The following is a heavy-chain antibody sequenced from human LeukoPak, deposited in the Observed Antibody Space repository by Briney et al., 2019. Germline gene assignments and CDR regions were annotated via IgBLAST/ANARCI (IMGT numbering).Heavy chain of an antibody. V-gene: IGHV1-2*02. Sequence: GASVKVSCKASGYTFTDYYMHWVRQAPGQGLEWMGRINPKRGDTDYAQKFHGRVTLTRDTSISTAYMELSGLKSDDTGVYYCAREIAVAGKDFWGQGTWSPSPQ. CDR3: AREIAVAGKDF. CDR1: GYTFTDYY. D-gene: IGHD6-19*01. CDR2: INPKRGDT. J-gene: IGHJ4*02.